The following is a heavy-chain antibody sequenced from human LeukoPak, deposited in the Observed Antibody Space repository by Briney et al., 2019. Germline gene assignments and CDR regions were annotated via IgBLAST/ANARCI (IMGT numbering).Heavy chain of an antibody. CDR1: GFTFSSYD. CDR3: ARVRSILRFLEWLFYYFDY. Sequence: GGSLRLSCAACGFTFSSYDMHWVRQATGKGLEWVSAIGTAGDTYYPGYVKGQFTISRENAKNSLYLQMNSLRAGDTAVYYCARVRSILRFLEWLFYYFDYWGQGTLVTVSS. D-gene: IGHD3-3*01. V-gene: IGHV3-13*03. CDR2: IGTAGDT. J-gene: IGHJ4*02.